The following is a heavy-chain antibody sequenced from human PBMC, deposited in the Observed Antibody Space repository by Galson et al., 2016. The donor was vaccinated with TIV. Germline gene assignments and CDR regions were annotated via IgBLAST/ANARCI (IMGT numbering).Heavy chain of an antibody. CDR3: ARSSGWSLGD. Sequence: IRQPPGKALEWLARIDWEDDKYYSTSLKTRLTISKDTSKNQVVLKMTNLDPADTATYYCARSSGWSLGDWGRGTLVTVSS. CDR2: IDWEDDK. V-gene: IGHV2-70*11. D-gene: IGHD6-19*01. J-gene: IGHJ4*02.